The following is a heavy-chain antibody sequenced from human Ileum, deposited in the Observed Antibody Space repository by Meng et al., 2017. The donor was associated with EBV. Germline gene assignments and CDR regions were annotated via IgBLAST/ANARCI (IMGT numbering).Heavy chain of an antibody. J-gene: IGHJ1*01. CDR2: INHSGST. D-gene: IGHD2-8*01. V-gene: IGHV4-34*01. Sequence: QEQLQQWGAGLSKPSETLSLTCGVYGGSFNGYYWTWIRQPPGKGLEWIGEINHSGSTNYNPSLKSRVIISVDTSKNQFSLNLSSVTAADTAVYYCARGVYGPTTRGREYFIHWGRGTLVTVFS. CDR3: ARGVYGPTTRGREYFIH. CDR1: GGSFNGYY.